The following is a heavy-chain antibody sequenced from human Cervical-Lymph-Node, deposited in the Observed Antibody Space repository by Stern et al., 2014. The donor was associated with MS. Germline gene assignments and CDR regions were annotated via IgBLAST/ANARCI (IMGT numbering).Heavy chain of an antibody. J-gene: IGHJ4*02. CDR3: ARDTCRGGGCYFRY. D-gene: IGHD2-15*01. CDR1: GFIFSSYA. CDR2: LSHEGNKQ. V-gene: IGHV3-30-3*01. Sequence: VQLVESGGGVFQPGRSLRLSCAASGFIFSSYAMHWVRQAPGKGLDWVAFLSHEGNKQFYADSVKGRFTISRDNSNNTLYLQMNSLRPEDTAVYYCARDTCRGGGCYFRYWGQGTLITVSS.